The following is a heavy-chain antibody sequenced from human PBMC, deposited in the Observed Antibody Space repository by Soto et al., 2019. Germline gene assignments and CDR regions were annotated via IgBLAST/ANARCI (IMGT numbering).Heavy chain of an antibody. D-gene: IGHD3-10*01. CDR1: GFTFSTDS. CDR2: IRSSSSYI. J-gene: IGHJ3*02. Sequence: EVQLVESGGGLVKPGGSLRLSCAASGFTFSTDSMNWVRQAPGKGLEWVSSIRSSSSYIYYADSVKGRFTISRDNAKNSLYLQMNSLRAEDTAVYYWARARGGDLKAFDIWGQGTMVTVSS. V-gene: IGHV3-21*01. CDR3: ARARGGDLKAFDI.